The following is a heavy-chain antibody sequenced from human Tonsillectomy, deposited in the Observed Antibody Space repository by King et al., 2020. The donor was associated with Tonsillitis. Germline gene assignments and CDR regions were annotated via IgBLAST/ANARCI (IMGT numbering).Heavy chain of an antibody. V-gene: IGHV1-18*01. CDR2: IRIHDGYT. D-gene: IGHD3-16*01. J-gene: IGHJ4*01. CDR3: VSGGDFDY. CDR1: GYKFTNYG. Sequence: VQLVESGTEVKKPGASVKVSCKAAGYKFTNYGVTWLRQAPGQGLEWMGWIRIHDGYTDYAENLQVRGTMTTETSTSTAYMELNNLTSDATAVYYCVSGGDFDYWGRGTLVTVSS.